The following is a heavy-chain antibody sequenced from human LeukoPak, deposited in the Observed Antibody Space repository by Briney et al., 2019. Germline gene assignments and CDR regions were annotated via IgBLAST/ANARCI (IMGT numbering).Heavy chain of an antibody. Sequence: PGGSLRLSCAASGFTFSSYGMHWVRQAPGKGLEWVAVISYDGSNKYYADSVKGRFTISRDNSKNTLYLQMNSLRAEDTAVYYCARGLEMATTDYWGQGTLVTVSS. V-gene: IGHV3-30*03. J-gene: IGHJ4*02. CDR3: ARGLEMATTDY. CDR1: GFTFSSYG. CDR2: ISYDGSNK. D-gene: IGHD5-24*01.